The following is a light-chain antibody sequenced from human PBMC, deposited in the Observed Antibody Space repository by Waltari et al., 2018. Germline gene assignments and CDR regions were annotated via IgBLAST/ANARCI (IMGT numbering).Light chain of an antibody. CDR1: QNIYSN. V-gene: IGKV1-6*01. J-gene: IGKJ1*01. Sequence: IQMTQSPSALSASVGDRVTISCRASQNIYSNLAWYQLKPGKAPKLLIYAASSLQSGIPSRFSGSGSGTDFTLTISSLQPEDSAAYYCQHYYDNPPTFGQGTKVEIK. CDR3: QHYYDNPPT. CDR2: AAS.